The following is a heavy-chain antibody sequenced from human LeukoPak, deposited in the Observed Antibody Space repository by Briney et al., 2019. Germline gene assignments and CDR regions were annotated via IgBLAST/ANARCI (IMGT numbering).Heavy chain of an antibody. CDR3: ARLHSGADY. V-gene: IGHV5-51*01. CDR2: MYPADSDT. D-gene: IGHD4-17*01. Sequence: GESLKISCKTSGYIFTNYWIGWVRQTPGKGLEWMGIMYPADSDTRYSPSFQGQVIISADKSVSTTYLQWSSLRASDTAMYYCARLHSGADYWGQGTLVTVSS. CDR1: GYIFTNYW. J-gene: IGHJ4*02.